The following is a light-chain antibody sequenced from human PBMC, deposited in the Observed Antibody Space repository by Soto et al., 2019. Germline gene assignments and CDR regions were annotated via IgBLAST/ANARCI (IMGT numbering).Light chain of an antibody. CDR2: EVT. CDR1: SSDVGSYNR. Sequence: QSALTQPPSVSGSPGQSVAISCTGDSSDVGSYNRVSWYQQSPGTAPKLIIYEVTTRPSGVPDRFSGSKSGNTASLTISGLQAEDEADHYCNSYTISGTYVFGTGTKLTVL. CDR3: NSYTISGTYV. V-gene: IGLV2-18*02. J-gene: IGLJ1*01.